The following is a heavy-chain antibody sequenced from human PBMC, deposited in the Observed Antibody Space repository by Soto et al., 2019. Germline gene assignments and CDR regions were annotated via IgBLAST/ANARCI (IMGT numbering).Heavy chain of an antibody. Sequence: WASVKVSCKASGYTFTSYAMHWVRQAPGQGLEWMGWINAGNGNTKYSQKFQGRVTITRETSASTVYMELSSLRSEDTAVYYCSRNPSSHSTGWYYFDYWGQGTLVTVSS. CDR2: INAGNGNT. CDR3: SRNPSSHSTGWYYFDY. CDR1: GYTFTSYA. J-gene: IGHJ4*02. V-gene: IGHV1-3*01. D-gene: IGHD6-19*01.